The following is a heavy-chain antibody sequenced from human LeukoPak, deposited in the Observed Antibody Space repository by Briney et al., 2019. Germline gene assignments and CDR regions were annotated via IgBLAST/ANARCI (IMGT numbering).Heavy chain of an antibody. J-gene: IGHJ4*02. D-gene: IGHD1-14*01. CDR2: IYYSGST. CDR1: GGSISSYY. Sequence: SETLFLTCTVSGGSISSYYWSWIRQPPGKGLEWIGYIYYSGSTNYNPSLKSRVTISVDTSKNQFSLKLSSVTAADTAVYYCARAPITTSEPFDYWGQGTLVTVSS. CDR3: ARAPITTSEPFDY. V-gene: IGHV4-59*01.